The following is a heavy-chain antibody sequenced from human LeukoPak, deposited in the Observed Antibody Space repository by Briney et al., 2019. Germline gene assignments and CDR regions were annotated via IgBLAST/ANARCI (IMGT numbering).Heavy chain of an antibody. CDR1: GGSISSSSYY. CDR2: IYYSGST. D-gene: IGHD3-22*01. J-gene: IGHJ4*02. V-gene: IGHV4-39*01. Sequence: TASETLSLTCTVSGGSISSSSYYWGWIRQPPGKGLEWIGSIYYSGSTYYNPSLKSRVTIPVDTSKNQFSLKLNSVTAADTAVYYCARLPRYYDSRGYYFLFDKWGQGTLVTVSS. CDR3: ARLPRYYDSRGYYFLFDK.